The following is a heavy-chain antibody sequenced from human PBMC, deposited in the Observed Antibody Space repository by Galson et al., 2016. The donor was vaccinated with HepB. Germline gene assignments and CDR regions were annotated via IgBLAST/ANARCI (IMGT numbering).Heavy chain of an antibody. V-gene: IGHV3-33*01. CDR1: GFSFSDFG. Sequence: SLRLSCAASGFSFSDFGINWVRQAPGKGLEWVALIYYGGDKYEDSVKGRFTVSRDNSRKTSFLQMNSVRVEDTAVYYCARWSGSSWFDPWGQGTLVTVSS. D-gene: IGHD3-3*01. J-gene: IGHJ5*02. CDR3: ARWSGSSWFDP. CDR2: IYYGGD.